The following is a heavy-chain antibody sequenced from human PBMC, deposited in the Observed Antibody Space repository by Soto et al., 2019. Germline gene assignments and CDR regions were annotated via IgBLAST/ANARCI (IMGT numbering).Heavy chain of an antibody. J-gene: IGHJ4*02. V-gene: IGHV4-4*02. Sequence: QVPLQESGPRLVRPSGTLSLTCTVSSGSISTANWWSWVRQPPGRGLEWIGGIYHSGSTNYNLPLKSRVTLSVDKSQNQFPLRLSSVTAADTAMYYCARRGGGVVLTATTPFDYWGQGTLVTVSS. CDR3: ARRGGGVVLTATTPFDY. CDR1: SGSISTANW. CDR2: IYHSGST. D-gene: IGHD2-21*02.